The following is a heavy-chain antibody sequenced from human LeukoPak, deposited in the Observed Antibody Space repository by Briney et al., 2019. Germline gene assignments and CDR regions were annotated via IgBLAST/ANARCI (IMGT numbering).Heavy chain of an antibody. CDR1: GGSISSGSYC. Sequence: TLSLTCTVSGGSISSGSYCWSWIRQPAGKGLEWIGRIYTSGSTNYNPSLKSRVTISVDTSKNQFSLKLSSVTAADTAVYYCARGRSGGTSYYYYYYMDVWGKGTTVTISS. CDR2: IYTSGST. J-gene: IGHJ6*03. D-gene: IGHD2-15*01. CDR3: ARGRSGGTSYYYYYYMDV. V-gene: IGHV4-61*02.